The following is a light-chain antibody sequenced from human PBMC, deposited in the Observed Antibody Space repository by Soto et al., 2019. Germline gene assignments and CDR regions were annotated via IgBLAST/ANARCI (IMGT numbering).Light chain of an antibody. CDR3: QQYDISASMYT. Sequence: EIVLTQSPGTLSLSPGERATLSCRASQSVTSSYLAWYQHQPGQAPRLLIYGASNRATGIPDRFSGSGSGTDFTLTISRVEPEDYAVYYCQQYDISASMYTFGQGTKLEIK. J-gene: IGKJ2*01. V-gene: IGKV3-20*01. CDR1: QSVTSSY. CDR2: GAS.